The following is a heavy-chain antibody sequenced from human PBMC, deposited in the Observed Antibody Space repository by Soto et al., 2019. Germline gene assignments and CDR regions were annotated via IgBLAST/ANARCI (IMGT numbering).Heavy chain of an antibody. J-gene: IGHJ4*02. CDR3: ARGLIRSSGSDY. Sequence: SETLSLTCAVYGGSFSGYYWSWIRQPPGKGLEWIGEINHSGSTNYNPSLKSRVTISVDTSKNQFSLKLSSVTAADTAVYYCARGLIRSSGSDYWGQGTLVTVSS. CDR2: INHSGST. CDR1: GGSFSGYY. V-gene: IGHV4-34*01. D-gene: IGHD3-10*01.